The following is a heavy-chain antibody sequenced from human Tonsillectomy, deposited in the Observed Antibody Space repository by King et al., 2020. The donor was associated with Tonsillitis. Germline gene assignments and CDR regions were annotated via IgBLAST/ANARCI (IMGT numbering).Heavy chain of an antibody. V-gene: IGHV3-7*01. CDR1: GFTFSGYW. CDR3: ARDDVRYFDY. CDR2: IKYDGSEK. J-gene: IGHJ4*02. D-gene: IGHD1-14*01. Sequence: VQLVESGGGLVQPGGSRRLSCAASGFTFSGYWMNWVRQAPGKGLEWVANIKYDGSEKYYVDSVRGRFTISRDNAKNSLYLQVNSLRAEDTAVYYCARDDVRYFDYWGQGTLVTVSS.